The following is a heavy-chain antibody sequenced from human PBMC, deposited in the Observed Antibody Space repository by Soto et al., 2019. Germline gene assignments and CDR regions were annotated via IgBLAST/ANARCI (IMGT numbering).Heavy chain of an antibody. V-gene: IGHV1-69*01. CDR1: GGNFSTHA. J-gene: IGHJ4*02. D-gene: IGHD2-15*01. Sequence: QVQLVQSGAEVKKPGSSVKVSCKASGGNFSTHAISWVRQAPGQGLVWMGGIIPMFNTTISAQTFQGRVTITADEYTRTAYMELGSLRSDDTAVYYWARDAYASGALDDWGQGTLVTVSS. CDR3: ARDAYASGALDD. CDR2: IIPMFNTT.